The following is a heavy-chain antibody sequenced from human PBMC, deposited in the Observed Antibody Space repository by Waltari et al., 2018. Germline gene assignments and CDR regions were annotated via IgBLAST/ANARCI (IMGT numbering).Heavy chain of an antibody. D-gene: IGHD6-25*01. CDR1: GGSFSGYY. CDR3: AGYTDYYYYYYMDV. Sequence: QLQLQQWGAGLLKPSETLSLTCAVYGGSFSGYYCSWIGQPPGKGLEWIGEINHSGSTNYNPSLKSRVTISVDTSKNQFSLKLSSVTAADTAVYYCAGYTDYYYYYYMDVWGKGTTVTVSS. CDR2: INHSGST. V-gene: IGHV4-34*01. J-gene: IGHJ6*03.